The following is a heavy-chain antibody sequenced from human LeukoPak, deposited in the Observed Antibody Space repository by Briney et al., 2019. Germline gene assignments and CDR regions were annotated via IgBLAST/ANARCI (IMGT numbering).Heavy chain of an antibody. CDR3: ARICSGGSCYPGAFDI. Sequence: GESLNLSCKGSGYILTSYWLGWVRQMPGKGLEWMGVIYPGDSDTRYSPSFQGQVTISADKSISTAYLQWSSLKASDTAMYYCARICSGGSCYPGAFDIWGQGTMVTVSS. CDR1: GYILTSYW. CDR2: IYPGDSDT. V-gene: IGHV5-51*01. D-gene: IGHD2-15*01. J-gene: IGHJ3*02.